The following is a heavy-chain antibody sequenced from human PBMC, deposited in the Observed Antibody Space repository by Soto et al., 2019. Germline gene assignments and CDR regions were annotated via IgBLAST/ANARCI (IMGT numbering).Heavy chain of an antibody. J-gene: IGHJ5*02. CDR3: ARARGYCSSTRCHNMEGILFVP. CDR2: IYYSGST. V-gene: IGHV4-30-4*01. D-gene: IGHD2-2*01. CDR1: GGSISSGDYY. Sequence: QVQLQESGPGLVKPSQTLSLTCTVSGGSISSGDYYWNWIRQPPGEGLEWIGYIYYSGSTYYNPSLKSRISISVDTTKNQFSLKISSVTAADTAVYYCARARGYCSSTRCHNMEGILFVPWGQGTLDTGSS.